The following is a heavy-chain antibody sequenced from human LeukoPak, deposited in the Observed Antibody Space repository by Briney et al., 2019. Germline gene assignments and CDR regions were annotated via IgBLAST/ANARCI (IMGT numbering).Heavy chain of an antibody. CDR1: GGSISSGGYY. D-gene: IGHD6-13*01. CDR3: ARSSTWQQLTIDY. Sequence: SETLSLTCTVSGGSISSGGYYWSWIRQHPGKGLEWIGYIYYSGSTYYNPSLKSRVTISVDTSENQFSLKLSSVTAADTAVYYCARSSTWQQLTIDYWGQGTLVTVSS. V-gene: IGHV4-31*03. J-gene: IGHJ4*02. CDR2: IYYSGST.